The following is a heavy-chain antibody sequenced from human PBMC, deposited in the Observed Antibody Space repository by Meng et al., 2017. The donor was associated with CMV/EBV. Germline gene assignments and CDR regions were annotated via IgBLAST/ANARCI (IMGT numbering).Heavy chain of an antibody. V-gene: IGHV4-34*01. D-gene: IGHD2-2*01. Sequence: PETLSLTCVVYGGSFSGYYWSWIRQPPGKGLEWIGEINHSGSTNYNPSLKSRVTISVDTPKNQLSLKLSSVTAADTAVYYCERASHRVYFQCQLRSNWFDPWGQGTLVTVSS. CDR2: INHSGST. CDR1: GGSFSGYY. CDR3: ERASHRVYFQCQLRSNWFDP. J-gene: IGHJ5*02.